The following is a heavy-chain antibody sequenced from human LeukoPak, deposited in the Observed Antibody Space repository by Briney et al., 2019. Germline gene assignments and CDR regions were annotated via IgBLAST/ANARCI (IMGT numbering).Heavy chain of an antibody. D-gene: IGHD4-17*01. CDR1: GGSISSSNW. Sequence: SETLSLTCAVSGGSISSSNWWSWVCQPPGKGLEWIGEIYHSGSTNYNPSLKSRVTISVDKSKNQFSLKLSSVTAADTAVYYCARDAGDYATYFDYWGQGTLVTVSS. CDR2: IYHSGST. CDR3: ARDAGDYATYFDY. V-gene: IGHV4-4*02. J-gene: IGHJ4*02.